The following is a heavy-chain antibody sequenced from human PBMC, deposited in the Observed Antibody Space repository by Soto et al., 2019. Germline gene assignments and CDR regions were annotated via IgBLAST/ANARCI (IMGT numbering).Heavy chain of an antibody. V-gene: IGHV4-61*01. CDR1: GGSVSSGSYY. Sequence: SETLSLTCTVSGGSVSSGSYYWSWIRQPPGKGLEWIGYIDDSGSTNYNPSLKSRVTISVDTSKNQFSLKLSSGTAADTAVYYCARAGGRYGGGHWYFDLWGRGTLVTVSS. D-gene: IGHD2-15*01. CDR3: ARAGGRYGGGHWYFDL. CDR2: IDDSGST. J-gene: IGHJ2*01.